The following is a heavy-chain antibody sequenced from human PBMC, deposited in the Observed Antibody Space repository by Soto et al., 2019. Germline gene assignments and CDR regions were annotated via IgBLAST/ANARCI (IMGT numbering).Heavy chain of an antibody. J-gene: IGHJ4*02. V-gene: IGHV4-4*02. Sequence: QVQLQESGPGLVKPSGTLSLTCAVSSGSISSSNWWSWVRQPPGKGLEWIGEIYHSGSTNYNPALKSRVTISVDKSKNQFSLKLSSVTAADTAVYYCARGGPHVAATIPFYFDYWGQGTLVPVSS. CDR3: ARGGPHVAATIPFYFDY. D-gene: IGHD2-15*01. CDR1: SGSISSSNW. CDR2: IYHSGST.